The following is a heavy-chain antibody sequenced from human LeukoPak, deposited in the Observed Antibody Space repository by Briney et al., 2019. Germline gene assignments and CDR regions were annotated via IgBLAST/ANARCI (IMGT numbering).Heavy chain of an antibody. V-gene: IGHV4-39*07. CDR1: GVSISSSSYY. CDR3: ARTTEGYAGGPGYSYYYYMDV. J-gene: IGHJ6*03. D-gene: IGHD5-12*01. CDR2: IYSSGST. Sequence: SETLSLTCNVSGVSISSSSYYWGWIRQPPGKGLEWIGSIYSSGSTYYNSSLKSRVTISIDTSKNQVSLKLRSVTAADTAVYYCARTTEGYAGGPGYSYYYYMDVWGKGTTVTISS.